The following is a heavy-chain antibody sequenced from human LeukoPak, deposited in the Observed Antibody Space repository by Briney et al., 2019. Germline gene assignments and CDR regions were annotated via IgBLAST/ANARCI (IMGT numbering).Heavy chain of an antibody. D-gene: IGHD3-3*01. V-gene: IGHV3-30*02. CDR2: IRYDGSNK. CDR3: AKVAIFGVVISYFDY. Sequence: GGSLRLSCAASGFTFSSYGMHWVRQAPGKGLEWVAFIRYDGSNKYYADSVKGRFTISRDNSKNTLYLQMNSLRAEDTAVYYCAKVAIFGVVISYFDYWGQGTLVTVSS. CDR1: GFTFSSYG. J-gene: IGHJ4*02.